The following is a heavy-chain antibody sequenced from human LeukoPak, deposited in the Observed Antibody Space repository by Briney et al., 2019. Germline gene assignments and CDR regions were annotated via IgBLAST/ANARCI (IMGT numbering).Heavy chain of an antibody. CDR2: LGGSGGGT. Sequence: GGSLRLSCAVSGITLSNYGMSWVRKAPGKGLEWVAGLGGSGGGTNYADSVKGRFTISRDNAKNTLYLQMNSLRAEDTAVYFCAKRGVVIRVILVGFHKEASYFDSWGQGALVTVSS. V-gene: IGHV3-23*01. CDR1: GITLSNYG. J-gene: IGHJ4*02. D-gene: IGHD3-10*01. CDR3: AKRGVVIRVILVGFHKEASYFDS.